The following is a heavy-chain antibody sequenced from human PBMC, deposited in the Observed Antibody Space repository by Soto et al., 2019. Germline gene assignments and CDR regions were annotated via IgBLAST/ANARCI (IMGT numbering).Heavy chain of an antibody. CDR2: INPNSGGT. Sequence: ASVKVSCKASGYTFTGYYMHWVRQAPGQGLEWMGWINPNSGGTNYAQKFRGRVTMTRDTSISTAYMELSRLRSDDTAVYYCARSRRSHYDFWSGYYTFDYWGQGTLVTVSS. V-gene: IGHV1-2*02. CDR3: ARSRRSHYDFWSGYYTFDY. J-gene: IGHJ4*02. CDR1: GYTFTGYY. D-gene: IGHD3-3*01.